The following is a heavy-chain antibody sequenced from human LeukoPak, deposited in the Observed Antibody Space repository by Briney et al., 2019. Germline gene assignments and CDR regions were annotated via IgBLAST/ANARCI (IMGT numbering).Heavy chain of an antibody. D-gene: IGHD3-3*01. CDR1: GGSISSYY. CDR3: ARVATIFGVVTDAFDI. V-gene: IGHV4-4*07. Sequence: SGTLSLTCTVSGGSISSYYWSWIRQPAGKGLEWIARIYTSGSTNYNPSLKSRVTISVDKSKNQFSLKLSSVTAADTAVYYCARVATIFGVVTDAFDIWGQGTMVTVSS. CDR2: IYTSGST. J-gene: IGHJ3*02.